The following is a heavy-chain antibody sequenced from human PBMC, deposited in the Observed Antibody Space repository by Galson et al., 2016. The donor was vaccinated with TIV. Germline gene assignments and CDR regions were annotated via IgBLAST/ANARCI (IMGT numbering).Heavy chain of an antibody. CDR2: IYYSGST. CDR3: ARLDTALDY. Sequence: SETLSLTCTVSGVSISNYYWSWIRQPPGKGLEWIGYIYYSGSTSYNPSLKSRVTISLDTPKSQFSLKLNSVTAADTAVYYCARLDTALDYWGQGTLVTVSS. J-gene: IGHJ4*02. CDR1: GVSISNYY. D-gene: IGHD5-18*01. V-gene: IGHV4-59*08.